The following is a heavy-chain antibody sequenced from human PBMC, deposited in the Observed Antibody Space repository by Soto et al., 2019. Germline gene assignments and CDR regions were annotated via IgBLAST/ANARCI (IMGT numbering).Heavy chain of an antibody. CDR1: GYTFPSYG. CDR3: ARDVNVVTIYYFYYAMDV. CDR2: ISDYNGNT. V-gene: IGHV1-18*01. J-gene: IGHJ6*01. Sequence: QAQLVQSGPEVKNPGASVKVSCKAVGYTFPSYGISWVRQAPGQGLEWMGWISDYNGNTEYAQKFQDRVTLTTDTSTSTAYMELWSLRSDDTAVYYCARDVNVVTIYYFYYAMDVW. D-gene: IGHD5-12*01.